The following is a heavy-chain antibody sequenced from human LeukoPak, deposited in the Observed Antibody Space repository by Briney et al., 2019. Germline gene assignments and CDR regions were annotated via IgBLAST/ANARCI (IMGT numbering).Heavy chain of an antibody. CDR2: INRDGSRT. V-gene: IGHV3-74*01. CDR3: IRDEGSYGDP. J-gene: IGHJ5*02. CDR1: GFSFSSNW. D-gene: IGHD5-18*01. Sequence: GGSLRLTCAASGFSFSSNWMHWVCQVPGKGLVWVSRINRDGSRTDYADSVKGRFTISRDNAKNTLYLQMNSLRAEDTAVYYCIRDEGSYGDPWGQGSLVTVSS.